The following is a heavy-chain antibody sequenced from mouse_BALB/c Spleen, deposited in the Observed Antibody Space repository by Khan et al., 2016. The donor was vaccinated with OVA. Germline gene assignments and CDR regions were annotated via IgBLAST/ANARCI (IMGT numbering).Heavy chain of an antibody. D-gene: IGHD2-3*01. CDR2: ISTYSGNT. Sequence: QVQLQQPGPELVRPGVSVKISCKGSGYTFTDYAMYWVKQSHAKSLEWIGLISTYSGNTNYNQKFKGKATMTVDKSSTPAYMELASLTSEDSAIDYCASPAYDGYYDYWGQGTTLTVSS. V-gene: IGHV1S137*01. J-gene: IGHJ2*01. CDR1: GYTFTDYA. CDR3: ASPAYDGYYDY.